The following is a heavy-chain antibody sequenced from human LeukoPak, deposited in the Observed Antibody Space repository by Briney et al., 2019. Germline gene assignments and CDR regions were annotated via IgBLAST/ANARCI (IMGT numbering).Heavy chain of an antibody. D-gene: IGHD5-18*01. J-gene: IGHJ4*02. V-gene: IGHV1-8*01. CDR1: GYTFTSYG. CDR3: ARDLTATRLHEFDY. CDR2: MNPNSGNT. Sequence: ASVKVSCKASGYTFTSYGISWVRQATGQGLEWMGWMNPNSGNTGYAQKFQGRVTMTRNTSISTAYMELSSLRSEDTAVYYCARDLTATRLHEFDYWGQGTLVTVSS.